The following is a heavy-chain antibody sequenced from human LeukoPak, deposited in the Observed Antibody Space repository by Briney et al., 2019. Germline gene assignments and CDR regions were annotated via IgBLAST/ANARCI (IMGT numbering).Heavy chain of an antibody. CDR2: IKSKSAGGTI. V-gene: IGHV3-15*01. J-gene: IGHJ4*02. CDR1: GFISTDVR. Sequence: PGGSLRLSCAGAGFISTDVRMSWVRQAPGKGLEWGGRIKSKSAGGTIDYAAPVKGRITVSRDDSRKTLSLELNNLKPEDTGVYYCTTDLDYWGQGTLVTVPS. CDR3: TTDLDY.